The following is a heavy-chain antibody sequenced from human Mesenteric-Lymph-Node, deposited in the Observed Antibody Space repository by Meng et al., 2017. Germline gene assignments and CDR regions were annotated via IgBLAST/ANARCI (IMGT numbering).Heavy chain of an antibody. Sequence: EAQLVESGGGLVKPGGSLRLSCAASGFTFSNAWMNWVLQAPGKGLEWVGRIKRKSDGGTADYAAPVKGRFTISRDDSKNTLYLQMNSPKTEDTAVYYCTNQLLDYWGQGTLVTVSS. D-gene: IGHD1-26*01. V-gene: IGHV3-15*01. J-gene: IGHJ4*02. CDR1: GFTFSNAW. CDR3: TNQLLDY. CDR2: IKRKSDGGTA.